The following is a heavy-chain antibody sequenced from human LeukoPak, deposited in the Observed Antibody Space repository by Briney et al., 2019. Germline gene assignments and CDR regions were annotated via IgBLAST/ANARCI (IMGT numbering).Heavy chain of an antibody. J-gene: IGHJ4*02. D-gene: IGHD3-10*01. CDR3: ARSRPPYGSGSYRY. CDR2: IKQDGNET. CDR1: GFTFSSYW. Sequence: PGGSLRLSCAASGFTFSSYWMSWARQAPGKGLEWVANIKQDGNETYYVDSVKGRFTISRDNAKNSLYLQMNSLRAEDTAVYYCARSRPPYGSGSYRYWGQGTLVTVSS. V-gene: IGHV3-7*04.